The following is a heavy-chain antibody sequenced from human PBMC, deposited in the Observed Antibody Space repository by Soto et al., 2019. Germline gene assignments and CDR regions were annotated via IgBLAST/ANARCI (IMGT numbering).Heavy chain of an antibody. J-gene: IGHJ5*02. Sequence: ASVKVSCKASGGTFSSYTISWVRQAPGQGLEWMGRIIPILGIANYAQKFQGRVTITADKSTSTAYMELSSLRSEDTAVYYCARLKPGIAAAGTNWFDPWGQGTLVTVSS. CDR3: ARLKPGIAAAGTNWFDP. CDR2: IIPILGIA. D-gene: IGHD6-13*01. V-gene: IGHV1-69*02. CDR1: GGTFSSYT.